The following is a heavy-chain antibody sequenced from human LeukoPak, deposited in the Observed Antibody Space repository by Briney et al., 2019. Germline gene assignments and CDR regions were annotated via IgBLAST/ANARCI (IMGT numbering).Heavy chain of an antibody. CDR1: GGSISSGGYS. V-gene: IGHV4-30-2*01. CDR2: IYHSGST. CDR3: AMGYCSSTSCPLDY. J-gene: IGHJ4*02. Sequence: SETLSLTCAVSGGSISSGGYSWSWIRQPPGKGLEWIGYIYHSGSTYYNPSLKSRVTISVDRSKNQFSLKLSSVTAADTAVYYCAMGYCSSTSCPLDYWGQGTLVTVSS. D-gene: IGHD2-2*01.